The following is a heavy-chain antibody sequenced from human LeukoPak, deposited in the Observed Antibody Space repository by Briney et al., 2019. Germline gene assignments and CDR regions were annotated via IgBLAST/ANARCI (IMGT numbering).Heavy chain of an antibody. Sequence: SETLSLTCTVSGCSISSGYNWGWIRPPPGKGLEWIGSIYHSGSTHYNPSLKSRVTISVDTSKNQFSLKLSSVTAADTAVYYCARVLADGFDIWGQGTMVTVSS. CDR1: GCSISSGYN. V-gene: IGHV4-38-2*02. CDR3: ARVLADGFDI. CDR2: IYHSGST. J-gene: IGHJ3*02. D-gene: IGHD3-3*01.